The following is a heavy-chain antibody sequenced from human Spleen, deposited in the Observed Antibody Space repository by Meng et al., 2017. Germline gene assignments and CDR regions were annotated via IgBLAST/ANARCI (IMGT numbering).Heavy chain of an antibody. Sequence: GSRKISGAASGFSVSHNYMSWVRQAPGKGLEWVSVIYSGGNTYYADSVKGRFTISRDNSKNTLYLQMGSLRAEDMAVYYCARYRWVGYCSGGSCYEDGMDVWGQGTTVTVSS. D-gene: IGHD2-15*01. CDR1: GFSVSHNY. CDR3: ARYRWVGYCSGGSCYEDGMDV. V-gene: IGHV3-66*02. J-gene: IGHJ6*02. CDR2: IYSGGNT.